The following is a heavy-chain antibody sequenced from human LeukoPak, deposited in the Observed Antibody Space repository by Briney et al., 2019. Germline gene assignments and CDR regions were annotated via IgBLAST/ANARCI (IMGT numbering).Heavy chain of an antibody. CDR2: IYYSGST. CDR3: ARHLGGSYYNAFDI. D-gene: IGHD1-26*01. Sequence: SETLSLTCAVYGGSFSGYYWSWIRQPPGKGLEWIGSIYYSGSTYYNPSLKSRVTISVDTSKNQFSLKLSSVTAADTAVYYCARHLGGSYYNAFDIWGQGTMVTVSS. V-gene: IGHV4-34*01. CDR1: GGSFSGYY. J-gene: IGHJ3*02.